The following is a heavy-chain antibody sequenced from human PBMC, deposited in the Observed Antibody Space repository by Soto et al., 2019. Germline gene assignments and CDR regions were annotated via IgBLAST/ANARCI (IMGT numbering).Heavy chain of an antibody. V-gene: IGHV1-69*06. D-gene: IGHD2-2*02. CDR2: IIPIFNST. J-gene: IGHJ4*02. CDR1: GSRFSNYV. Sequence: SVKVSCKVSGSRFSNYVISWVRQAPGHGLEWLGRIIPIFNSTKYAQNFQGRVTITADKATSTASLELSSLRSDDTAVYYCAREGRGKKAGYNGLVSLGYWGQGTLVTVSS. CDR3: AREGRGKKAGYNGLVSLGY.